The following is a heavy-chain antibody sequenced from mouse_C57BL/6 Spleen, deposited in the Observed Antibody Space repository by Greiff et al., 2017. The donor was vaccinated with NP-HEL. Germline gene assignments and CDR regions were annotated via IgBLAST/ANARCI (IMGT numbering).Heavy chain of an antibody. J-gene: IGHJ2*01. CDR2: ISSGSRTN. Sequence: EVHLVESGGGLVKPGGSLKLSCAASGFTFSDYGMHWVRQAPGKGLEWVAYISSGSRTNYYADTVKGRFTISIDTAKNTLFLQMTSLRSEDTAMYYCAKNSYYNGSSLCFDYWGQGTTLTVSS. D-gene: IGHD1-1*01. V-gene: IGHV5-17*01. CDR1: GFTFSDYG. CDR3: AKNSYYNGSSLCFDY.